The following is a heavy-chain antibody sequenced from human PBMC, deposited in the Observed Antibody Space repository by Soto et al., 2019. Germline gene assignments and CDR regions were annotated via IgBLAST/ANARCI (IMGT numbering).Heavy chain of an antibody. CDR1: GGSISSSSYY. CDR2: IYYSGST. V-gene: IGHV4-39*01. Sequence: QLQLQESGPGLVKPSETLSLTCTVSGGSISSSSYYWGWIRQPPGKGLEWIGSIYYSGSTYYNPSLKSRVTISVDTSKNQFSLKLSSVTAADTAVYYCARHGEYGDWIGFDPWGQGTLVTVSS. D-gene: IGHD4-17*01. CDR3: ARHGEYGDWIGFDP. J-gene: IGHJ5*02.